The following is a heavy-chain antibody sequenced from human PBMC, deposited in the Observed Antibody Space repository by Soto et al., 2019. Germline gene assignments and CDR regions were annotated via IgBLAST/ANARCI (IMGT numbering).Heavy chain of an antibody. CDR2: ISPYNDYT. J-gene: IGHJ6*02. CDR1: GYTFSSYA. CDR3: ARGGYYDNTWGKLSHYGLDV. V-gene: IGHV1-18*01. Sequence: GASVKVSCKASGYTFSSYAISWVRQAPGQGLEWMGWISPYNDYTIYAQKLQGRVTMTTDTSTRTVYLDLRSLKSDDTAVYYCARGGYYDNTWGKLSHYGLDVWGQGTSVTVSS. D-gene: IGHD3-16*01.